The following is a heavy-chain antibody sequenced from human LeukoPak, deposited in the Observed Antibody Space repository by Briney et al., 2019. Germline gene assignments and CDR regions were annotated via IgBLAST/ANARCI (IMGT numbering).Heavy chain of an antibody. CDR3: AKDYRDSSGYYHPGVFV. CDR2: IRYDGSNK. Sequence: GGSLRLSCAASGFTFSSYEMHWVRQAPGKGLEWVAFIRYDGSNKYYADSVKGRFTISRDNSKNTLYLQMNSLRAEDTAVYYCAKDYRDSSGYYHPGVFVWGQGTLVTVSS. D-gene: IGHD3-22*01. CDR1: GFTFSSYE. J-gene: IGHJ4*02. V-gene: IGHV3-30*02.